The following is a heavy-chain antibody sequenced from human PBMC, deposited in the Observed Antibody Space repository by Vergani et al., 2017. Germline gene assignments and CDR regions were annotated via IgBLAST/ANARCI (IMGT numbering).Heavy chain of an antibody. CDR2: INWDGGGT. J-gene: IGHJ2*01. D-gene: IGHD2-2*01. CDR3: ARRASDCRSTRCYEYFDL. Sequence: EVQMVESGGGVVRPGGSLRLSCAASGFRFDDYGMSWVRQAPGKGLEWVSGINWDGGGTAYADSMKGRFTISRDNAKNSLYLQIYSLTAEDTAFYHCARRASDCRSTRCYEYFDLWGRGTLDTVSS. V-gene: IGHV3-20*01. CDR1: GFRFDDYG.